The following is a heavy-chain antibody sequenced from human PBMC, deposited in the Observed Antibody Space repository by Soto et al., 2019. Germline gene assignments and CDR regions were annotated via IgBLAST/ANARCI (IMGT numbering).Heavy chain of an antibody. J-gene: IGHJ4*02. CDR2: IWHDGSIK. Sequence: QVQLVESGGGVVQPGRSLRLSCVASGFTFSSYGMHWVRQAPGKGLEWVAVIWHDGSIKYYADSVKGRFTISRDNSKNTLYLQMNSPRAEDTAVYYCARYYYGSGSRGSSIDYWGQGTLVTVYS. CDR3: ARYYYGSGSRGSSIDY. D-gene: IGHD3-10*01. V-gene: IGHV3-33*01. CDR1: GFTFSSYG.